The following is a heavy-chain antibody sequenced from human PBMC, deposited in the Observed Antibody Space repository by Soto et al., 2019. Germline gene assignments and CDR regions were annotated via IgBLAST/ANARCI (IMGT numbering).Heavy chain of an antibody. CDR3: ATETAVVRGVRNAFDF. CDR1: GGSISSGGYS. CDR2: IYHSGST. D-gene: IGHD3-10*01. V-gene: IGHV4-30-2*05. Sequence: PSETLSLTCAVSGGSISSGGYSWSWIRQPPGKGLEWIGYIYHSGSTYYNPSLKSRITISPDTSKNQFSLQLSSVTPEDTAVYYCATETAVVRGVRNAFDFWGQGTMVTVSS. J-gene: IGHJ3*01.